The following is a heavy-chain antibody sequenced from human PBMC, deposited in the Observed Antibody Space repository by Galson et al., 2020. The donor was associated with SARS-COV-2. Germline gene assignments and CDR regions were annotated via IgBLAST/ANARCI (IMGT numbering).Heavy chain of an antibody. CDR2: IIPILDKS. CDR3: ARVRGTWPDHYVYGMDV. CDR1: GGTFNAYA. Sequence: SVTVSCTASGGTFNAYAIDWVRQAPGQGLEWMGRIIPILDKSTYAQKFQGRDTITADKSTSTAYMGLTSLRSEDAAVYYCARVRGTWPDHYVYGMDVWGQVTTFTVSS. J-gene: IGHJ6*02. V-gene: IGHV1-69*04.